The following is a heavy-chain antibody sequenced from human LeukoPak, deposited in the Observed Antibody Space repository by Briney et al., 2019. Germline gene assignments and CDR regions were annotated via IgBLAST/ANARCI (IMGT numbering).Heavy chain of an antibody. D-gene: IGHD3-22*01. CDR1: EFTFSIYS. CDR2: ITNSGNSK. CDR3: ARTRRSGYLTFDY. Sequence: GGSLRLSFPASEFTFSIYSMNWFGQAPGKGLEWVSYITNSGNSKGYADSVKGRFTISRDNTKSSLYLQMNGLRAEDTAVYYCARTRRSGYLTFDYWGQGILVTVSS. V-gene: IGHV3-48*01. J-gene: IGHJ4*02.